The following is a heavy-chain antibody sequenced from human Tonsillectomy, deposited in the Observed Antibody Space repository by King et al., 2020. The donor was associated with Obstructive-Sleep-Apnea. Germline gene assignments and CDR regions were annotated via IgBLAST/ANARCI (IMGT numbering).Heavy chain of an antibody. V-gene: IGHV2-5*02. D-gene: IGHD3-16*01. CDR2: IYWDDDK. CDR3: AHQGGRYYYFDY. J-gene: IGHJ4*02. Sequence: ITLKESGPTLVKPTQTLTLTCTFSGFSLSTSGVGVGWIRQPPGKALEWLALIYWDDDKTYSPSLETRLTITKDTSKDQVVLTMTNMDPVDTATYYCAHQGGRYYYFDYWGQGTLVTVSS. CDR1: GFSLSTSGVG.